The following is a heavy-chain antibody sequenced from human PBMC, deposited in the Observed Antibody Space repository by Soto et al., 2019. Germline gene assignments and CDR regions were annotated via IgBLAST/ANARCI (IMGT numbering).Heavy chain of an antibody. V-gene: IGHV4-39*01. CDR1: GGAISDARFY. Sequence: QLQLQESGPGLVKPSETLSLTCSLSGGAISDARFYWGWIRQTQGKGLEWIGSIFYSGNTFFNPALQSRVTISVDTSENQVSRKLSSVTAADTALYFCARQKWEQPKWFDPWGQGTLVTVSS. J-gene: IGHJ5*02. D-gene: IGHD1-26*01. CDR3: ARQKWEQPKWFDP. CDR2: IFYSGNT.